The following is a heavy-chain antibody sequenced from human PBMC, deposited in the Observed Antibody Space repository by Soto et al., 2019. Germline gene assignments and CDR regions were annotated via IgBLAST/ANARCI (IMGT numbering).Heavy chain of an antibody. D-gene: IGHD5-18*01. J-gene: IGHJ4*02. CDR3: ARDIRGYSRAPDY. CDR2: AHSSGRT. Sequence: SETLSLTCSVSGDSVNSENYYWTWIRQSPGKGLEWIGYAHSSGRTNYNPSLKSRVTISVDTPMNKFSLKLTSVTAADTAVYYCARDIRGYSRAPDYWGQGTLVTVSS. V-gene: IGHV4-61*01. CDR1: GDSVNSENYY.